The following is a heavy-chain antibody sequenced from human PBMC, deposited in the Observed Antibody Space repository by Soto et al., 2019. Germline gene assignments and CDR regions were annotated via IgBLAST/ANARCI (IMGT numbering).Heavy chain of an antibody. CDR2: ISSSSTSI. Sequence: GGSLRLSCEASGFTFSSYSMNWVRQAPGKGLEWVSYISSSSTSIYYTDSVMGRFTISRDNAKNSLYLQMTSLRAEDTAVYYCARSPPYGAHKPDYWGQGTLVTVSS. D-gene: IGHD4-17*01. CDR3: ARSPPYGAHKPDY. J-gene: IGHJ4*02. V-gene: IGHV3-48*01. CDR1: GFTFSSYS.